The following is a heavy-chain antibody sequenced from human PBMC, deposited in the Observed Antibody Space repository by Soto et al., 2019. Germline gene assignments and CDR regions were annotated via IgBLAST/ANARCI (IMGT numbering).Heavy chain of an antibody. J-gene: IGHJ4*01. V-gene: IGHV3-48*02. Sequence: GGSLRRSCAASGFTFSGFAMNWVRQAPGKGLEWISYIKTSTGTTHYADSVKGRFTISRDNAKDSVYLQMNSLRDEDTAVYYCARGSLIHFDYWRHVALVPVSS. CDR2: IKTSTGTT. CDR3: ARGSLIHFDY. CDR1: GFTFSGFA.